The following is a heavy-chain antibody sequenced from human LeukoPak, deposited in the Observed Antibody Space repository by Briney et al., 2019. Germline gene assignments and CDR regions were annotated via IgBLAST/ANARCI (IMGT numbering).Heavy chain of an antibody. Sequence: GGSLRLSCAASGFTFSSYAMSWVRQAPGKGLEWVSAISGSGGSTYYADSVKGRFTISRDNSKNTLYLQMNSLRAEDTAVYYCAKVGPDYDYVWGSSQYYFDYWGQGTLVTVSS. CDR3: AKVGPDYDYVWGSSQYYFDY. CDR2: ISGSGGST. CDR1: GFTFSSYA. V-gene: IGHV3-23*01. J-gene: IGHJ4*02. D-gene: IGHD3-16*01.